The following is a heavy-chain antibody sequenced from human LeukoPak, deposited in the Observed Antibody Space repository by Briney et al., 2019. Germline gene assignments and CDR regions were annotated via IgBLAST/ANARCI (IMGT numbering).Heavy chain of an antibody. CDR1: GGSISSYY. J-gene: IGHJ5*02. CDR3: ARLVLTYGDYGGNPNWFDP. D-gene: IGHD4-23*01. Sequence: PSETLSLTCTVSGGSISSYYWSWIRQPPGKGLEWIGFIYASGSSNYNPSLKSRVTMSLDTSKDQFSLKLSSVTAADTAVYYCARLVLTYGDYGGNPNWFDPWGQGTLVTVSS. CDR2: IYASGSS. V-gene: IGHV4-4*09.